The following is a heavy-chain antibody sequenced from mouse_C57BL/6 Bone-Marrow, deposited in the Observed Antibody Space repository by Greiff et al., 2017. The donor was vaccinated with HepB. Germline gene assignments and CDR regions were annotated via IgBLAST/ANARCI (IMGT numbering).Heavy chain of an antibody. Sequence: EVKLQESGPVLVKPGPSVKISCKASGFTFTDYYMHWVKQSHGKSLEWIGLVYPYNGGTSYNQKFKGKATLTVDTSSSTAYMKLNSLTTEDSAVYYCARSRYYGSSAWFAYWGQGTLVTVSA. CDR1: GFTFTDYY. CDR2: VYPYNGGT. CDR3: ARSRYYGSSAWFAY. V-gene: IGHV1-36*01. D-gene: IGHD1-1*01. J-gene: IGHJ3*01.